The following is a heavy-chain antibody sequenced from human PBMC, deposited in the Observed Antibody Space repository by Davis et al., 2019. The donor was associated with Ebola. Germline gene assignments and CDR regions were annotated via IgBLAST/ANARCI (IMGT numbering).Heavy chain of an antibody. J-gene: IGHJ6*02. CDR3: AREKIGPKLFSAGEYSYYGMDV. CDR1: GYTFNSYY. D-gene: IGHD1-1*01. CDR2: INPSGGST. Sequence: ASVKVSCKASGYTFNSYYIHWVRQAPGQGLEWMGIINPSGGSTTYAQKFQGRVTMTRDTSTSTVYMELSSLRSDDTAVYYCAREKIGPKLFSAGEYSYYGMDVWGQGTTVIVSS. V-gene: IGHV1-46*02.